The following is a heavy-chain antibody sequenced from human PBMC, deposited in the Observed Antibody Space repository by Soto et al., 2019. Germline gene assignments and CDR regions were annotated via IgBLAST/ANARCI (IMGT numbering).Heavy chain of an antibody. CDR1: GFTFSIYA. D-gene: IGHD2-15*01. Sequence: EVQLLESGGGLVQPGGSLRLSCAAAGFTFSIYAMSWVRQAPGKGLEWVSAISGSGGSTYYADSVKGRFTISRDNSKNTRYLQMNSLRADDTAVYYCAKATRGGVATLLRDYWGQGTLVTVSS. J-gene: IGHJ4*02. CDR3: AKATRGGVATLLRDY. V-gene: IGHV3-23*01. CDR2: ISGSGGST.